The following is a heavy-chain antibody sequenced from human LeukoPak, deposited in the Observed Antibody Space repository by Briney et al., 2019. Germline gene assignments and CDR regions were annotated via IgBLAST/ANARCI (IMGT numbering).Heavy chain of an antibody. CDR3: ARGSSGWDYMDV. CDR1: GGSISSSSYY. V-gene: IGHV4-39*07. CDR2: IYYSGST. J-gene: IGHJ6*03. D-gene: IGHD6-19*01. Sequence: PSETLSLTCTVSGGSISSSSYYWGWIRQPPGKGLEWIGSIYYSGSTYYNPSLKSRVTISVDTSKNQFSLKLSSVTAADTAVYYCARGSSGWDYMDVWGKGTTVTVSS.